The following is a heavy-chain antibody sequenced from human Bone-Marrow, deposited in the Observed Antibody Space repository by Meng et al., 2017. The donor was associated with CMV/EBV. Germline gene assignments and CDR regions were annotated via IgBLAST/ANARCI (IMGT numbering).Heavy chain of an antibody. CDR1: GYTLTELS. CDR2: FDPEDGET. D-gene: IGHD3-3*01. CDR3: ATARLPTIFGVVYDAFDI. V-gene: IGHV1-24*01. J-gene: IGHJ3*02. Sequence: ASVKVSCKVSGYTLTELSMHWVRQAPGKGLEWMGGFDPEDGETIYAQKFQGRVTMTEDTSTDTAYMELSSLRSEDTAVYYCATARLPTIFGVVYDAFDIWGQGPMVTV.